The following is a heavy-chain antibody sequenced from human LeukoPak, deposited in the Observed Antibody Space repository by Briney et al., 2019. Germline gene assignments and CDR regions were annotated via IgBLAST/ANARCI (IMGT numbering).Heavy chain of an antibody. D-gene: IGHD2-2*01. J-gene: IGHJ4*02. CDR3: ARGPRYCSSTSCYDY. V-gene: IGHV3-66*01. Sequence: GGSLRLSCAASGFTVSNNYMSWVRQAPGKGLEWVSVIYSGSTTYYADPVKGRFTIYRDNSKNTLYLQMNNLRAEDTAVYYCARGPRYCSSTSCYDYWGQGTLVTVSS. CDR1: GFTVSNNY. CDR2: IYSGSTT.